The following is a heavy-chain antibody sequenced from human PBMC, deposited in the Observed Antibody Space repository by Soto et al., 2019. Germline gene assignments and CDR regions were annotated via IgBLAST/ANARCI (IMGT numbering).Heavy chain of an antibody. D-gene: IGHD3-10*01. CDR3: ARGLILWFGILSRRGGYFYYIDV. J-gene: IGHJ6*03. CDR1: GGSFSGYQ. V-gene: IGHV4-34*01. Sequence: QVQLQQWGAGLLKPSETLSLTCAVYGGSFSGYQWSWIRQTPGKGLEWIGEINDSGNINYKPSLKSRVTILVDRGKKEISLKLSSVTAADTAVYYCARGLILWFGILSRRGGYFYYIDVWGTGTTVTVPS. CDR2: INDSGNI.